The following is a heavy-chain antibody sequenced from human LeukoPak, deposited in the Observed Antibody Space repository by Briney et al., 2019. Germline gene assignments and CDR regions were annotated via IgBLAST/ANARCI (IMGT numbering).Heavy chain of an antibody. CDR1: GGSISGYY. J-gene: IGHJ4*02. V-gene: IGHV4-59*06. CDR2: ISYSGST. Sequence: SETLSLTCTVSGGSISGYYWSWIRQPPGKGLEWIGYISYSGSTYYSSSLKSRVTISVDSSTSQFSLKLSSVTAADTAVYYCARREPCDSNGSCCYAHWGQGTLVTVSS. D-gene: IGHD2-2*01. CDR3: ARREPCDSNGSCCYAH.